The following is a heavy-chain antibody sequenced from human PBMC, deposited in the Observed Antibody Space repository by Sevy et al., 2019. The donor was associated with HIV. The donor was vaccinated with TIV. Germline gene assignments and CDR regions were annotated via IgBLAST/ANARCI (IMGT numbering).Heavy chain of an antibody. J-gene: IGHJ6*03. CDR1: GYTFTSYG. V-gene: IGHV1-18*01. Sequence: ASVKVSCKASGYTFTSYGISWVRQAPGQGLEWMGWISAYNGNTNYAQKLQGRVTMTTDTSTSTAYMELRSLRSDDTAVYYCARGGITIFGYLNYYYMDVWGKGTTVTVSS. CDR3: ARGGITIFGYLNYYYMDV. D-gene: IGHD3-3*01. CDR2: ISAYNGNT.